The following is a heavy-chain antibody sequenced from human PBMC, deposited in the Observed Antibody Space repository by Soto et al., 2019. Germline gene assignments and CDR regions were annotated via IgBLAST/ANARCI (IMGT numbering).Heavy chain of an antibody. CDR1: GGTFSSYA. J-gene: IGHJ4*02. CDR3: ARVGTYYDYVWGSYRSYYFDY. CDR2: IIPIFGTA. D-gene: IGHD3-16*02. Sequence: ASVKVSCKASGGTFSSYAISWVRQAPGQGLEWMGGIIPIFGTANYAQKFQGRVTITADESTSTAYMELSSLRSEDTAVYYCARVGTYYDYVWGSYRSYYFDYWGQGTMVTVYS. V-gene: IGHV1-69*13.